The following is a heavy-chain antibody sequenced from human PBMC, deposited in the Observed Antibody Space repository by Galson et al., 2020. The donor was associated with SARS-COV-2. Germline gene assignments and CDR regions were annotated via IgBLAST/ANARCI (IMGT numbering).Heavy chain of an antibody. J-gene: IGHJ4*02. D-gene: IGHD5-12*01. CDR2: IYPGDSDT. V-gene: IGHV5-51*01. CDR3: IRGYDCDY. Sequence: GESLKISCKVSGDSFTTNWIGWVRQMPGKGLEWMGMIYPGDSDTRYSPSFQGQVTISADKSISTAYLHWSSLKASDTAMYYCIRGYDCDYWGQGTLVTVSS. CDR1: GDSFTTNW.